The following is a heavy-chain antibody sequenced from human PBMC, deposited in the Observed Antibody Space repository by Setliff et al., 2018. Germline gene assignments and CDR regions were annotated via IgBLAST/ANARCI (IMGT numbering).Heavy chain of an antibody. V-gene: IGHV1-3*01. CDR1: GYSFSTYA. J-gene: IGHJ2*01. Sequence: ASVKVSCKASGYSFSTYAMHWVRQALGQRLEWMAYINGGNGNTHYSQKFRGRVTVTRDTSASTVFMELSTLSSEDTAVYYCAREVYDILTGYSYWYFDLWGRGTLVTVSS. CDR2: INGGNGNT. CDR3: AREVYDILTGYSYWYFDL. D-gene: IGHD3-9*01.